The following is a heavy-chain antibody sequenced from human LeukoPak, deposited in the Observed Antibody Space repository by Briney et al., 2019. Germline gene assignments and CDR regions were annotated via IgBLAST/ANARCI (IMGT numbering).Heavy chain of an antibody. CDR1: GLAFSAYK. V-gene: IGHV3-74*01. J-gene: IGHJ4*02. CDR2: ISTDGYTT. D-gene: IGHD4-17*01. CDR3: ARAGDYGDPFDY. Sequence: PGGSLRLSCAASGLAFSAYKMHWVRQAPRKGLVWVSRISTDGYTTDYADFVQGRFTASRDNTKNTWSLEMNSLRAEDTAVYYCARAGDYGDPFDYWGQGTLVTVSS.